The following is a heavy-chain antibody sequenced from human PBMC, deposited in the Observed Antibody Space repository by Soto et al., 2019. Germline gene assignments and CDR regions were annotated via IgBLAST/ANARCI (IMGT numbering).Heavy chain of an antibody. J-gene: IGHJ6*02. CDR1: GGSIRSNY. CDR2: IYTSGTT. D-gene: IGHD2-15*01. Sequence: SETLSLTCSVSGGSIRSNYWIWIRQPAGKALEWIGRIYTSGTTNYNPSLKSRATMLIDTSKNQFSLILSSVTAADMAVYYCAPLSVSLSGPYGIHVWGQGTTVTVSS. V-gene: IGHV4-4*07. CDR3: APLSVSLSGPYGIHV.